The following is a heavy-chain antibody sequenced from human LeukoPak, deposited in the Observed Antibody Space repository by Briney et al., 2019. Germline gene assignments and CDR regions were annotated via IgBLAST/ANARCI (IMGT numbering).Heavy chain of an antibody. CDR3: ATDRGYNWNDQRFDP. D-gene: IGHD1-1*01. V-gene: IGHV4-34*01. Sequence: SETLSLTCAVYGGSFSGYYWGWNRQPPGKGLEWIGTIYYSGTYYNPSLKSRVTISVDTSKNQFSLKLSSVTAADTAVYYCATDRGYNWNDQRFDPWGQGTLVTVSS. CDR2: IYYSGT. CDR1: GGSFSGYY. J-gene: IGHJ5*02.